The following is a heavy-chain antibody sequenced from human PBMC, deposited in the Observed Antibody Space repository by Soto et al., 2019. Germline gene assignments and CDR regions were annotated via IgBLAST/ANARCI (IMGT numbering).Heavy chain of an antibody. Sequence: QVQLVQSGAEVKKPGASVKVSCKASGYTFTSYGISWVRQAPGQGLEWMGWISAYNGNTNYAQKLQGRVTMTTDTSSRRGDMELRSLRSDETAVYFCVRWGYCSNISCYKYYYYYGMDVWGQGTTVTVSS. D-gene: IGHD2-2*02. CDR1: GYTFTSYG. J-gene: IGHJ6*02. V-gene: IGHV1-18*01. CDR3: VRWGYCSNISCYKYYYYYGMDV. CDR2: ISAYNGNT.